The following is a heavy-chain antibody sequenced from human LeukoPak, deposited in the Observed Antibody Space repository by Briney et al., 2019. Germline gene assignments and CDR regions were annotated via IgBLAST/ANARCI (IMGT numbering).Heavy chain of an antibody. CDR1: GFTFSSYW. J-gene: IGHJ5*02. CDR2: INSDGSST. D-gene: IGHD2-2*01. V-gene: IGHV3-74*01. Sequence: PGGSLRLSCAASGFTFSSYWMHWVRQAPGKGLVWVSRINSDGSSTSYADSVKGRFTISRDNAKNTLYLQMNSLRAEDTAVYYCARDHCSSTSCYVNWFDPWAREPWSPSPQ. CDR3: ARDHCSSTSCYVNWFDP.